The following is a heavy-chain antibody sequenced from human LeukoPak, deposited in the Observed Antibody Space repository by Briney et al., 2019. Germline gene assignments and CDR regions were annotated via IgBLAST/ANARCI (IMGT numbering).Heavy chain of an antibody. CDR2: ISSSSSYI. CDR1: GFTFSSYE. V-gene: IGHV3-21*01. D-gene: IGHD3-10*01. J-gene: IGHJ3*02. Sequence: GGSLRLSCAASGFTFSSYEMNWVRQAPGKGLEWVSSISSSSSYIYYAGSVKGRFTISRDNAKNSLYLQMNSLRAEDTAVYYCARSVVLLWFGELGAFDIWGQGTMVTVSS. CDR3: ARSVVLLWFGELGAFDI.